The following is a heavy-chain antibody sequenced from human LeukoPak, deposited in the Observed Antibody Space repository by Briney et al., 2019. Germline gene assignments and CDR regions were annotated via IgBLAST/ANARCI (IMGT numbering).Heavy chain of an antibody. CDR1: GYTFTSYY. D-gene: IGHD4-17*01. CDR3: ASCPRMTTVTSFDY. J-gene: IGHJ4*02. Sequence: ASVKVSCKASGYTFTSYYMHWVRQAPGQGLEWMGGIIPIFGTANYAQKFQGRVTITTDESTSTAYMELSSLRSEDTAVYYCASCPRMTTVTSFDYWGQGTLVTVSS. V-gene: IGHV1-69*05. CDR2: IIPIFGTA.